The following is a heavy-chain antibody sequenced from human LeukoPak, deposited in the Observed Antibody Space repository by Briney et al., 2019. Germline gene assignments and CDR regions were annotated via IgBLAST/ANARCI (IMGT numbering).Heavy chain of an antibody. CDR3: SRDHYDYVWGSFRFEYYGMDV. CDR2: LRSKTFGGTT. CDR1: GFTFGDYS. V-gene: IGHV3-49*03. D-gene: IGHD3-16*02. J-gene: IGHJ6*02. Sequence: GGSLRLSCTASGFTFGDYSMSWLRQAPGKGLEWVGFLRSKTFGGTTDYAASVKGRFTISRDDSKGIAYLQMNSLKTEDTAVYYCSRDHYDYVWGSFRFEYYGMDVWGQGTTVTASS.